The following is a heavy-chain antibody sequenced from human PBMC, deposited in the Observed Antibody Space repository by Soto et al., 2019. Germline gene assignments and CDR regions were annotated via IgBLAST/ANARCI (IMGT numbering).Heavy chain of an antibody. Sequence: GGSLRLSCAASGFTFSSYGMHWVRQAPGKGLEWVAVISYDGSNKYYADSVKGRFTISRDNSKNTLYLQMNCLRAEDTDVYYCAKAAYSSGPSTLLHFDYWGQGTLVTVSS. CDR2: ISYDGSNK. CDR1: GFTFSSYG. D-gene: IGHD6-19*01. CDR3: AKAAYSSGPSTLLHFDY. J-gene: IGHJ4*02. V-gene: IGHV3-30*18.